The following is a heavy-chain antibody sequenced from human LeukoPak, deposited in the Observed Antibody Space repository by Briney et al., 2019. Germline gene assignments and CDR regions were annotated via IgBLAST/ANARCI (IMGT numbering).Heavy chain of an antibody. V-gene: IGHV4-61*02. CDR3: ARGIVGARDAFDI. J-gene: IGHJ3*02. CDR1: GGSISSSSYY. CDR2: IYTSGST. Sequence: SETLSLTCTVSGGSISSSSYYWSWIRQPAGKGLAWIGRIYTSGSTNYNPSLKSRITISVDTSKNQFSLRLSSVTAADTAVYYCARGIVGARDAFDIWGQGTMVTVSS. D-gene: IGHD1-26*01.